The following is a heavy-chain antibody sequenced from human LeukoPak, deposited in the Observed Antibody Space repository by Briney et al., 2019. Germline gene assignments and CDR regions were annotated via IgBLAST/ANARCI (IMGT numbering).Heavy chain of an antibody. V-gene: IGHV1-24*01. Sequence: RASVKVSCKVSGYTLTELSMHWVRQAPGKGLEWMGGFDPEDGETIYAQKFQGRVTMTEDTSTDTAYKELSSLRPEDTAVYYCATDRTYGDYVSFDYWGQGTLVTVSS. CDR2: FDPEDGET. D-gene: IGHD4-17*01. CDR1: GYTLTELS. CDR3: ATDRTYGDYVSFDY. J-gene: IGHJ4*02.